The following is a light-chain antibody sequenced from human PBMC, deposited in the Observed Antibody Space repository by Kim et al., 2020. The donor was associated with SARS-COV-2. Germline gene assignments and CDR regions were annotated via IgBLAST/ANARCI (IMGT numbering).Light chain of an antibody. Sequence: SPGERPTLSCRASQSVGGVYSAWYQQKPGQAPRLLIYDASNRAIGVPDRFSGSGSGTDFTLTISRLEPEDFAVYYCHQYGSSPQTFGQGTKVDIK. CDR1: QSVGGVY. J-gene: IGKJ1*01. V-gene: IGKV3-20*01. CDR2: DAS. CDR3: HQYGSSPQT.